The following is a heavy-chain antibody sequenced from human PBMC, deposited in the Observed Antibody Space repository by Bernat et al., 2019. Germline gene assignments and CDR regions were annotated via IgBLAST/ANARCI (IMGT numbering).Heavy chain of an antibody. D-gene: IGHD4-17*01. V-gene: IGHV4-30-2*01. J-gene: IGHJ3*02. CDR2: SYHSGST. CDR3: AGATVTRATLRAYAFDI. Sequence: QLQLQDPGPGLVKPSQTLSLTCAVSGGSISSGGYSWSWIRQPPGKGLEWIGYSYHSGSTYYNPSLKSRVTTSVDRSKNQFSLKLSSGTATDTAVYYCAGATVTRATLRAYAFDIWGQGTMVTVSS. CDR1: GGSISSGGYS.